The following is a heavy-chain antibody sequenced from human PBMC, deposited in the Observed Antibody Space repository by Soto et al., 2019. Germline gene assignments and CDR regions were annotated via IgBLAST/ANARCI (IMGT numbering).Heavy chain of an antibody. CDR1: GYTFTSYG. CDR3: ATFLRNYYDSSGYSSYYGMDV. Sequence: QVQLVQSGAEVKKPGASVKVSCKASGYTFTSYGISWVRQAPGQGLEWMGWISAYNGNTNYAQKLQGRVTMTTDTSTSTAYMELRSLRSDDTAVYYCATFLRNYYDSSGYSSYYGMDVWGQGTTVTVSS. CDR2: ISAYNGNT. D-gene: IGHD3-22*01. V-gene: IGHV1-18*01. J-gene: IGHJ6*02.